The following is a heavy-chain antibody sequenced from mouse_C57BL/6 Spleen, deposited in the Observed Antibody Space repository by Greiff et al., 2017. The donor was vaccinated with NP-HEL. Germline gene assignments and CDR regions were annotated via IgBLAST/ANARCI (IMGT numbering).Heavy chain of an antibody. J-gene: IGHJ3*01. Sequence: EVQLQESGPGLVKPSQSLSLTCSVTGYSITSGYYWNWIRQFPGNKLEWMGYISYDGSNNYNPSLKNRISITRDTSKNQFFLKLNSVTTEDTATYYCAREGADGYYNFLFAYWGQGTLVTVSA. CDR1: GYSITSGYY. CDR2: ISYDGSN. CDR3: AREGADGYYNFLFAY. D-gene: IGHD2-3*01. V-gene: IGHV3-6*01.